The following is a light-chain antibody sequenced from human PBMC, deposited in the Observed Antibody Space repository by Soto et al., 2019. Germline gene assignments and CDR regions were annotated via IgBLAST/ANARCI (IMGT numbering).Light chain of an antibody. CDR2: EVS. V-gene: IGKV2-29*03. CDR3: MQGTHWPHT. J-gene: IGKJ1*01. CDR1: QSLRHSTGETF. Sequence: DVVMTQTPLSLSVAPGQPASISCKSSQSLRHSTGETFLFWYLQKPGQSPQLLIYEVSTRVSGVPDRFSGSGSGTDFTLEISRVETDDVGLYCCMQGTHWPHTFGQGTKVDI.